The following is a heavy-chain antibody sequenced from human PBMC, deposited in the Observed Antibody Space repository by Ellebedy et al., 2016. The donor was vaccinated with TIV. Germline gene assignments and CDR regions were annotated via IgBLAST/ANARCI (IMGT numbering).Heavy chain of an antibody. CDR1: AGALRGFY. J-gene: IGHJ4*02. D-gene: IGHD3-10*01. Sequence: MPSETLSLTCTASAGALRGFYWSWVRQPPGKGLEWIGNIFYSGSTTYNPSLKSRLTTSADTSKNQFSLKLSSVTAADTAIYYCARLGWVLMWFGVREWGQGTRVTVSS. CDR2: IFYSGST. V-gene: IGHV4-59*01. CDR3: ARLGWVLMWFGVRE.